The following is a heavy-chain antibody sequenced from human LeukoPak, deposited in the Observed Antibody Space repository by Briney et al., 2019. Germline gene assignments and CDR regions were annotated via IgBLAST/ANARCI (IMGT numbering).Heavy chain of an antibody. CDR3: ARDLGGSRIDY. Sequence: PGGSLRLSCAASGFTFSSYSMNWVRQAPGKGLEWVSYISSSSSTIYYADSVKGRFTISRDNAKNSLYLQMNSLRAEDTAVYYCARDLGGSRIDYWGQGTLVTVSS. V-gene: IGHV3-48*04. J-gene: IGHJ4*02. CDR1: GFTFSSYS. D-gene: IGHD3-16*01. CDR2: ISSSSSTI.